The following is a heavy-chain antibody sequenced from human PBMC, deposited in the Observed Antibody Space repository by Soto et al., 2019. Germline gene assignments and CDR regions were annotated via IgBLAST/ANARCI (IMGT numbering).Heavy chain of an antibody. CDR1: GFSFGSYA. CDR2: IGGYGHTT. J-gene: IGHJ4*02. D-gene: IGHD4-17*01. CDR3: VKGGPTVIYFDH. V-gene: IGHV3-23*01. Sequence: EVQLLESGGGLVQPGGSLRLSCAASGFSFGSYAMTWVRQAPGKGLEWVSSIGGYGHTTHYAEFVQGRFIISRDDSEKTMDLQMNSLRVEDTAVYHCVKGGPTVIYFDHWGQGRLVSVSS.